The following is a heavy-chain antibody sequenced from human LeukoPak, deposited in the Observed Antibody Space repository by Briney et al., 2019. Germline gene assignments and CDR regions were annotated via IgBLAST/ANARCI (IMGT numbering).Heavy chain of an antibody. D-gene: IGHD3-22*01. J-gene: IGHJ4*02. CDR1: GFTFSSYW. CDR2: IKQDGSEK. V-gene: IGHV3-7*01. Sequence: GGSLRLSCAASGFTFSSYWMSWVRQAPGKGLEWVANIKQDGSEKYYVDSVKGRFTISRDNAKNSLYLQMNSLRAEDTAVYYCARGALYYDSSGYYLFDYWGQGTLVTVSS. CDR3: ARGALYYDSSGYYLFDY.